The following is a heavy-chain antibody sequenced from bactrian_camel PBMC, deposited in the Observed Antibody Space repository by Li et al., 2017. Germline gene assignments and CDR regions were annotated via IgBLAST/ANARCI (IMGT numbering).Heavy chain of an antibody. CDR3: AAGRFGCTVAAGKVDEYDY. CDR2: IYGGGATYTERT. J-gene: IGHJ4*01. CDR1: QDTTKRNA. Sequence: VQLVESGGGSVQAGGSLRLSCVAVQDTTKRNAMAWFRQGPGGKEREGLAAIYGGGATYTERTYYADSVKGRFTISEDKAKNTLYLQMNSLKPEDTAMYYCAAGRFGCTVAAGKVDEYDYRGQGTQVTVS. D-gene: IGHD6*01. V-gene: IGHV3S31*01.